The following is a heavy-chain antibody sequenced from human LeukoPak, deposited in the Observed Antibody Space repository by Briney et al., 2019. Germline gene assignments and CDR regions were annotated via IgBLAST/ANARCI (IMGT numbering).Heavy chain of an antibody. Sequence: PGGSLRLSCAASGFTFSSYAMHWVRQAPGKGLEWVAVISYDGSNKYYADSVKGRFTISRDNSKNTLYLQMNSLGAEDTAVYYCARDSSLGSSWPGNRNVDYWGQGTLVTVSS. V-gene: IGHV3-30-3*01. CDR2: ISYDGSNK. J-gene: IGHJ4*02. D-gene: IGHD6-13*01. CDR1: GFTFSSYA. CDR3: ARDSSLGSSWPGNRNVDY.